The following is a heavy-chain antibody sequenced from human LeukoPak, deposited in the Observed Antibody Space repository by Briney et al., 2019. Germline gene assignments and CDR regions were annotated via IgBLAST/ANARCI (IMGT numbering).Heavy chain of an antibody. Sequence: PGGSLRLSCAASGFTFTSYPMHWVRQAPGKGLEWVAAVSPDGSKKYSVDSVRGRFTFSRDNSKNTLYLEMNSLRVEDTAVDYCAREVTQRLDHWGQGTLVTVSS. CDR1: GFTFTSYP. J-gene: IGHJ4*02. CDR2: VSPDGSKK. CDR3: AREVTQRLDH. V-gene: IGHV3-30*04. D-gene: IGHD4-23*01.